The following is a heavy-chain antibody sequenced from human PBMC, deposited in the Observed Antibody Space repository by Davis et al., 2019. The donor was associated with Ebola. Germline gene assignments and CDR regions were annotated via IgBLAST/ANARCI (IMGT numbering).Heavy chain of an antibody. CDR3: ARDIRGYYYYGMDV. J-gene: IGHJ6*02. D-gene: IGHD3-10*01. CDR1: GGTFSSYA. V-gene: IGHV1-69*13. CDR2: IIPIFGTA. Sequence: SVKVSCRASGGTFSSYAISWVRQAPGQGLEWMGGIIPIFGTANYAQKFQGRVTITADESTSTAYMELSSLRSEDTAVYYCARDIRGYYYYGMDVWGQGTTVTVSS.